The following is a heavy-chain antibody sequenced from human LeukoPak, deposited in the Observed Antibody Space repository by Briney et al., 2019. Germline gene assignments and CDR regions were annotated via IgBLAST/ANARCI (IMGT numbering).Heavy chain of an antibody. Sequence: GGSLRLSCAASGFMFSSYSMNWVRQAPGKGLEWVSCISTSSRNIFQADSVKGRFTISRDNAKNSLYLQMNSLRAEDTAVYYCARTGYQLLLSAYYMDVWGKGTTVTVSS. CDR1: GFMFSSYS. CDR3: ARTGYQLLLSAYYMDV. D-gene: IGHD2-2*01. V-gene: IGHV3-21*04. CDR2: ISTSSRNI. J-gene: IGHJ6*03.